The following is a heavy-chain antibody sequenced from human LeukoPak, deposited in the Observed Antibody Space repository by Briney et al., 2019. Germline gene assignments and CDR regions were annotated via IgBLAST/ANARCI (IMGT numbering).Heavy chain of an antibody. J-gene: IGHJ4*02. V-gene: IGHV4-38-2*02. CDR2: IYHSGST. Sequence: SETLSLTCTVSGYSISSGYYWGWIRQPPGKGLEWIGSIYHSGSTYYNPSLKSRVTISVDTSKNQFSLKLSSVTAADTAVYHCARGRIDYYDSSGPHFDYWGQGTLVTVSS. CDR1: GYSISSGYY. CDR3: ARGRIDYYDSSGPHFDY. D-gene: IGHD3-22*01.